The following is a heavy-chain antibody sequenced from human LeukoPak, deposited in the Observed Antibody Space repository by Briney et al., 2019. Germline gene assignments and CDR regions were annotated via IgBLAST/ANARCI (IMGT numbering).Heavy chain of an antibody. J-gene: IGHJ4*02. D-gene: IGHD2-15*01. V-gene: IGHV3-74*01. CDR1: GFTFRFYC. CDR2: INNDGRST. CDR3: ARDNEYCTGGTCRLDY. Sequence: GGSLRLSCASSGFTFRFYCRHWVRHAPGKGLVWVSRINNDGRSTSYAGSVKGRFTISRDTTKNTLYLQMNSLRAEDTAVYYCARDNEYCTGGTCRLDYWGQGALVTVSS.